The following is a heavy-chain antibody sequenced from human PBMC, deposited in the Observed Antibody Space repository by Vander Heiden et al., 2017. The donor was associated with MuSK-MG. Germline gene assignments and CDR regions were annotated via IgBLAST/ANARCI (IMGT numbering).Heavy chain of an antibody. CDR2: IGPNGGST. V-gene: IGHV3-23*01. Sequence: EVQLLESGGGLVQPGGSLRLSCDASGFTFSCSAMHWVRQAPGQGLEWVSGIGPNGGSTNYADSVKGRFTISRDNSKNTVSLQMNSLGAEDAAVYYCAKRTDWGQGTLVTVSS. CDR3: AKRTD. CDR1: GFTFSCSA. J-gene: IGHJ4*02.